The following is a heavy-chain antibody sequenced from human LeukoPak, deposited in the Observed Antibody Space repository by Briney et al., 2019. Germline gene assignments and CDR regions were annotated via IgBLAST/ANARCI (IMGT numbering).Heavy chain of an antibody. V-gene: IGHV4-39*07. D-gene: IGHD2-15*01. J-gene: IGHJ4*02. CDR3: ATDMVGYCSGNGCYSEAY. Sequence: SETLSLTCTVSGGSISSSSYYWGWIRQPPGTGLEWIGSIYYSGSTYYNPSLKSRVTISVDTSKNQFSLKLSSVTAADTAVYYCATDMVGYCSGNGCYSEAYWGQGTLVTVSS. CDR2: IYYSGST. CDR1: GGSISSSSYY.